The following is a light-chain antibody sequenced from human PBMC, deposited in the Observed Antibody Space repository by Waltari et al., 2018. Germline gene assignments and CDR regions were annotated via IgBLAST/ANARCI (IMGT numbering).Light chain of an antibody. CDR2: GTS. CDR3: QQYDGEVVT. CDR1: QRVTSIS. Sequence: EIVLTQSPGTLSLSPGERATLSCWASQRVTSISLTWYQQKVGQAPRLLIYGTSSRATGIPDRFSGSGSGTDFTLTISRLEPEDFAVYYCQQYDGEVVTFGGGTKVEI. V-gene: IGKV3-20*01. J-gene: IGKJ4*01.